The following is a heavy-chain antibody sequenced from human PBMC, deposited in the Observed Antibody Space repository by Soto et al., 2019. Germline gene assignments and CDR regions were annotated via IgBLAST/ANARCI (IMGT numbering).Heavy chain of an antibody. D-gene: IGHD4-17*01. J-gene: IGHJ4*02. V-gene: IGHV3-30-3*01. CDR3: ARDPKTYGGQHWAFNYFDS. Sequence: QVQLVESGGGVVQPGRSLRLSCAASGFSFSISPMQWVRQAPGKGPEWVALISYDGSNKFYADSVKGRFTISRENSTSTPYLQVDSPGPEDAAVDYCARDPKTYGGQHWAFNYFDSWGQGTLVTVSS. CDR1: GFSFSISP. CDR2: ISYDGSNK.